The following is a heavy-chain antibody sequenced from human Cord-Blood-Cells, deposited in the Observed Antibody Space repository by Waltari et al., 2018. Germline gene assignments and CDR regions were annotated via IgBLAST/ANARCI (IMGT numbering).Heavy chain of an antibody. CDR2: ISSSSSYI. D-gene: IGHD6-13*01. Sequence: EVQLVESGGGLVKPGGSLRLSCAASGFTFSSYSMNWVRQAPGKGLEGVSAISSSSSYIYYADSVKGRFTISRDNAKNSLYLQMNSLRGEDTAVYYCATSSPPLYWGQGTLVTVSS. CDR1: GFTFSSYS. CDR3: ATSSPPLY. V-gene: IGHV3-21*01. J-gene: IGHJ4*02.